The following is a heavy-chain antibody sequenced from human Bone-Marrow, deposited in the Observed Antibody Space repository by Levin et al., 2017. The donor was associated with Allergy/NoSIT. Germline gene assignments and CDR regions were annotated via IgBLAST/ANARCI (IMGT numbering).Heavy chain of an antibody. V-gene: IGHV3-15*01. Sequence: KPGGSLRLSCAASGITFSNAWMNWVRQAPGKGLEWVARIKRKIDGETTDYGASVKGRFRVSRDDSKNTLYLQMNSLKSEDTAVYYCTTEIVADIIIHNWFDPWGQGTLVTVSS. CDR2: IKRKIDGETT. CDR1: GITFSNAW. D-gene: IGHD3-22*01. J-gene: IGHJ5*02. CDR3: TTEIVADIIIHNWFDP.